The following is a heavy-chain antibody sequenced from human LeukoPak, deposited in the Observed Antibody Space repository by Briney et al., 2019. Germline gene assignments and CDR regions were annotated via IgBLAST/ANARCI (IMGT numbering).Heavy chain of an antibody. D-gene: IGHD2-21*01. J-gene: IGHJ4*02. Sequence: GGSLRLFCGAWGFTLNIYGMMGVRQAPGKGVEGVSCVCGGEDIHFPDPVKGRFTGSRDDAKNTVYLQMNRLRVEDTAIYFCAKDATPRNRLWDHFDSWGQGTLVTVSS. CDR2: VCGGEDI. CDR3: AKDATPRNRLWDHFDS. CDR1: GFTLNIYG. V-gene: IGHV3-23*01.